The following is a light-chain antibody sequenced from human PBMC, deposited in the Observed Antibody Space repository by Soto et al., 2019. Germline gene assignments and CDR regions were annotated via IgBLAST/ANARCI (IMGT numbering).Light chain of an antibody. CDR3: SSYTSSSTLHYV. J-gene: IGLJ1*01. CDR2: DVS. CDR1: SSDVGGYNY. Sequence: QSVLTQPASVSGSPGQSITISCTGTSSDVGGYNYVSWYQQHPGKAPKLMIYDVSNRPSGVSNRFSGSKSGNTASLTISGLQAEDEAHYYCSSYTSSSTLHYVFGTGTKVTVL. V-gene: IGLV2-14*01.